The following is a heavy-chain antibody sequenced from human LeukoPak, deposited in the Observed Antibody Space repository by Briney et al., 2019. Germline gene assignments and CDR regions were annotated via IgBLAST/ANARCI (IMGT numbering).Heavy chain of an antibody. D-gene: IGHD2-2*01. Sequence: GGSLRLSCAASGFTFSSHWMHWVRQAPGMGLVWVSRINSEGRTTDYADSVEGRSTISRDNAKNTLYLQMNSLRVEDTAMYYCAIGYCTTTTCDGVGYWGQGTLVTVSS. CDR3: AIGYCTTTTCDGVGY. V-gene: IGHV3-74*01. CDR1: GFTFSSHW. J-gene: IGHJ4*02. CDR2: INSEGRTT.